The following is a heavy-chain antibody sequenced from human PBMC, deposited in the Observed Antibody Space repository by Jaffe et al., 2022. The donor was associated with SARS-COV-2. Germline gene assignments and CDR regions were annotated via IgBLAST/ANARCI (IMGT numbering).Heavy chain of an antibody. Sequence: QVQLVQSGAEVKKPGASVKVSCKASGYTFTSYALHWVRQAPGQRLEWMGWINAGNGDTKYSQKFQGRVTFTRDTSASTAYMELTSLTSEDTAVYYCARDLKDTGTYYYYYYGINVWGQGTTVTVSS. CDR2: INAGNGDT. D-gene: IGHD5-18*01. J-gene: IGHJ6*02. V-gene: IGHV1-3*01. CDR1: GYTFTSYA. CDR3: ARDLKDTGTYYYYYYGINV.